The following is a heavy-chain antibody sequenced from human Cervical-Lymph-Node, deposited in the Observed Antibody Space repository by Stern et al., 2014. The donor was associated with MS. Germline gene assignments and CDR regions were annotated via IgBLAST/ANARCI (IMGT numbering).Heavy chain of an antibody. CDR2: IKSKSDGGTG. CDR1: GFTLSNAW. CDR3: TTPMLRGESKSRFDL. D-gene: IGHD3-10*01. V-gene: IGHV3-15*01. Sequence: EVKLVESGGGLVKPGGSLRLSCAAAGFTLSNAWVSWVRQSPGKGLERGGRIKSKSDGGTGDYVSPVKGRVTISRDDSKNTLYLEMNSLTTEDTAVYYCTTPMLRGESKSRFDLWGQGTLVTVSS. J-gene: IGHJ5*02.